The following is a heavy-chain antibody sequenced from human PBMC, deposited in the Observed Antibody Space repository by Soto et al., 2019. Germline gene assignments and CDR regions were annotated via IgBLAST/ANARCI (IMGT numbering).Heavy chain of an antibody. CDR3: AKAALSSTRYYYMDV. CDR2: IKQDGSEK. V-gene: IGHV3-7*01. CDR1: GFTFSSYW. Sequence: GGSLRLSCAASGFTFSSYWMSWVRQAPGKGLEWVANIKQDGSEKYYVDSVKGRFTISRDNAKNSLYLQMNSLRAEDTAVYYCAKAALSSTRYYYMDVWGKGTTVTVSS. D-gene: IGHD2-2*01. J-gene: IGHJ6*03.